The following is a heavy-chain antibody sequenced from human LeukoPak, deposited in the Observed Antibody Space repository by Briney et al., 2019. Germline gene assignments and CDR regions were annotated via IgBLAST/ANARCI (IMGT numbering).Heavy chain of an antibody. J-gene: IGHJ4*02. CDR1: GFTFHHYA. D-gene: IGHD5-12*01. V-gene: IGHV3-9*01. CDR2: ISWNSASI. CDR3: AKDKAPLYSGYDWDLDF. Sequence: GGSLRLSCAASGFTFHHYAIHWVRQVPGKGLEWASGISWNSASIGYADSVKGRFTISRDNAKNSVYLQMNSLRAEDTALYYCAKDKAPLYSGYDWDLDFWGQGTLVTVSS.